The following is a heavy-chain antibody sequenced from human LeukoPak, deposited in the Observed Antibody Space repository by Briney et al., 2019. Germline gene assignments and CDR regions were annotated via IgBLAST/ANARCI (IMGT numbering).Heavy chain of an antibody. Sequence: ASVKVSCKASGGTFSSYAISWVRQAPGQGLEWMGRIIPILGIANYAQKFQGRVTITADKSTSTAYMELSSLRSEDTAVYYCARDRYDSSGYYSYYFDYWGQGTLVTVSS. CDR3: ARDRYDSSGYYSYYFDY. J-gene: IGHJ4*02. V-gene: IGHV1-69*04. D-gene: IGHD3-22*01. CDR1: GGTFSSYA. CDR2: IIPILGIA.